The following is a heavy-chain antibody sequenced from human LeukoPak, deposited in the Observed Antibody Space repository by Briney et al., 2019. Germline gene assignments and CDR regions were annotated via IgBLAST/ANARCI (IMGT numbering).Heavy chain of an antibody. CDR3: ARVRSDSHYDFWSGYYYMDV. D-gene: IGHD3-3*01. V-gene: IGHV3-21*01. CDR2: ISSSSSYI. Sequence: GGSLRLSCAVSGFTFSSYSMNWVRQAPGKWLEWVSSISSSSSYIYYADSVKGRFTISRDNAKNSLYLQMNSLRAEDTAVYYCARVRSDSHYDFWSGYYYMDVWGKGTTATVSS. J-gene: IGHJ6*03. CDR1: GFTFSSYS.